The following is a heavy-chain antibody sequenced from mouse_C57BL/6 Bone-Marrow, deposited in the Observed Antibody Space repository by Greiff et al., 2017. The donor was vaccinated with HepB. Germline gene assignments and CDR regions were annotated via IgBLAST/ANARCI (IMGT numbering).Heavy chain of an antibody. D-gene: IGHD1-3*01. CDR1: GYTFTSYW. V-gene: IGHV1-74*01. CDR2: IHPSDSDS. CDR3: AIGYIPAWFAY. J-gene: IGHJ3*01. Sequence: VQLQQSGAELVKPGASVKVSCKASGYTFTSYWMHWVKQRPGQGLEWIGRIHPSDSDSNYNKKFKGKATLPVDKSSSTAYMQLRSLTSEDSAVYYCAIGYIPAWFAYWGQGTLVTVSA.